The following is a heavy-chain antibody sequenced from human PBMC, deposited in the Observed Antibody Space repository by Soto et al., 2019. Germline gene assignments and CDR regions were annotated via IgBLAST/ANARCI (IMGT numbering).Heavy chain of an antibody. CDR3: ARGWAVVVPADPPYYYYGMDV. D-gene: IGHD2-2*01. CDR1: GGSFSGYY. V-gene: IGHV4-34*01. CDR2: INHSGST. Sequence: PSETLSLTCAVYGGSFSGYYWSWIRQPPGKGLEWIGEINHSGSTNYNPSLKSRVTISVDTSKNQFSLKLSSVTAADTAVYYCARGWAVVVPADPPYYYYGMDVWGQGTTVTVSS. J-gene: IGHJ6*02.